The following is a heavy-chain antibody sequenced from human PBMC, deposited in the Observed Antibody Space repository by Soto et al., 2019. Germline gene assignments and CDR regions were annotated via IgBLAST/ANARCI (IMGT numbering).Heavy chain of an antibody. CDR1: GGSISSGDYY. CDR2: IYYSGST. CDR3: ARHDWAKPFDD. J-gene: IGHJ4*02. V-gene: IGHV4-30-4*01. Sequence: PSETLSLTCTVSGGSISSGDYYWSWIRQPPGKGLEWIGYIYYSGSTYYNPSLKSRVTISVDTSKNQFSLKLSSVTAADTAVYYCARHDWAKPFDDWGQGTLVTVSS. D-gene: IGHD3-9*01.